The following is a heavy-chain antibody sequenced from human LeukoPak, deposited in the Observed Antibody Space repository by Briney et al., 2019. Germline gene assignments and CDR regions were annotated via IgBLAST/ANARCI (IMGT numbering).Heavy chain of an antibody. V-gene: IGHV1-2*02. J-gene: IGHJ4*02. D-gene: IGHD2/OR15-2a*01. CDR3: ARVSLTAQYLLDY. Sequence: ASVKVSCKASGYTFTAYYVYWVRQAPGQGLAWMGWINPNSGGTNYAQKFQGRVTMTRDTSISTAYMELSRLTSDDTAVYYCARVSLTAQYLLDYWGQGTLVTVSS. CDR2: INPNSGGT. CDR1: GYTFTAYY.